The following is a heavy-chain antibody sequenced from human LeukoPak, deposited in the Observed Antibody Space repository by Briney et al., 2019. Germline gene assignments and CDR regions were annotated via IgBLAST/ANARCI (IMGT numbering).Heavy chain of an antibody. D-gene: IGHD3-3*01. CDR1: GGTFNSYA. CDR3: ARGLIYDFWSGYYY. CDR2: IIPIFGTA. Sequence: GASVKVSCKASGGTFNSYAINWVRQAPGQGLEWMGGIIPIFGTANYAQKFQGRVTITADESTSTAYMELSSLRSEDTAVYYCARGLIYDFWSGYYYWGQGTLVTVSS. V-gene: IGHV1-69*01. J-gene: IGHJ4*02.